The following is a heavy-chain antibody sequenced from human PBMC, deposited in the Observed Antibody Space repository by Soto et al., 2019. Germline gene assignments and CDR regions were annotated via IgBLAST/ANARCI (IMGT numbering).Heavy chain of an antibody. CDR3: AKFAASGRYFQFDH. Sequence: GGSLRLYCAASGFPFINFAMSWVCQSPGKGLEWVSAISGTGSRTWYADSVRGRFTVSRDNSKNTLYLQMNSLRDEDTAVYYCAKFAASGRYFQFDHWGPGTLGTVSS. CDR2: ISGTGSRT. D-gene: IGHD3-10*01. CDR1: GFPFINFA. V-gene: IGHV3-23*01. J-gene: IGHJ4*02.